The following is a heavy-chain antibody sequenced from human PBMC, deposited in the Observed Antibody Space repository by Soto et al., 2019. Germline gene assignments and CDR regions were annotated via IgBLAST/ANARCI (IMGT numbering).Heavy chain of an antibody. D-gene: IGHD6-13*01. CDR2: ISGSGATT. Sequence: GGSLRLSCAASGITFIADAMSWVRQAPGKGLEWVSAISGSGATTYYADSVKGRFTISRDKSKNTLYLQMNSLRAEDTALYYCAKSFSSNWYDYFDYWGQGSLVTVSS. J-gene: IGHJ4*02. CDR1: GITFIADA. CDR3: AKSFSSNWYDYFDY. V-gene: IGHV3-23*01.